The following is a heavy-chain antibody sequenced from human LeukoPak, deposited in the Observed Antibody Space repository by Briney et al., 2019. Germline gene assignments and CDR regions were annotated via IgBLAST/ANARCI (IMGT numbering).Heavy chain of an antibody. CDR2: INPNSGGT. Sequence: GASVKVSCKASGYTFTGYYMHWVRQAPGQGLEWMGWINPNSGGTNYAQKFQGRVTMTRDTSISTAYMELSRLRSDDTAVYCCARDQGGYYSSSWVFDYWGQGTLVTVSS. CDR1: GYTFTGYY. D-gene: IGHD6-13*01. CDR3: ARDQGGYYSSSWVFDY. J-gene: IGHJ4*02. V-gene: IGHV1-2*02.